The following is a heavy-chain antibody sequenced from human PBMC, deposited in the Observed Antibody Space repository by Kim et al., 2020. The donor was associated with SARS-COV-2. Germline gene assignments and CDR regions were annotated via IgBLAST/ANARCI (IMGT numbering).Heavy chain of an antibody. CDR1: GGSISSSNW. J-gene: IGHJ3*02. Sequence: SETLSLTCAVSGGSISSSNWWSWVRQPPGKGLEWIGEIYHSGSTNYNPSLKSRVTISVDKSKNQFSLKLSSVTAADTAVYYCAREPALVPAARYDAFDIWGQGTMVTVSS. CDR2: IYHSGST. CDR3: AREPALVPAARYDAFDI. D-gene: IGHD2-2*01. V-gene: IGHV4-4*02.